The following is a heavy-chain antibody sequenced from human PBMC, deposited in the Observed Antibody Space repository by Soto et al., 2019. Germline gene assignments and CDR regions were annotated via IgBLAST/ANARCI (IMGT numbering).Heavy chain of an antibody. CDR3: ARGGWAGYISEGGFDL. J-gene: IGHJ4*02. V-gene: IGHV1-46*01. CDR2: INPAPGST. D-gene: IGHD6-19*01. Sequence: QVQLVQSGAEVKKSGAAVKISCKTSGFTFTNYYLHWVRQAPGQGLEWMGLINPAPGSTNYAEKFQGRVTMTRDMSSNTIYMQLGRLTSEDTGVYYCARGGWAGYISEGGFDLWGQGTHITVSS. CDR1: GFTFTNYY.